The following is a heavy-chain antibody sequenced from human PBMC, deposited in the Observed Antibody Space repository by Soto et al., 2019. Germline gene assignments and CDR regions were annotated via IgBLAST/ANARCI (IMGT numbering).Heavy chain of an antibody. Sequence: PGESLKISCKGSGYSFTSYWIGWVRQMPGKGLEWMGIIYPGDSDTRYSPSFQGQVTISADKSISTAYLQWSSLKASDTAMYYCARSWLPDIVVVQAAQPRIWFDPWGQGTLVTVSS. J-gene: IGHJ5*02. D-gene: IGHD2-2*01. CDR1: GYSFTSYW. CDR3: ARSWLPDIVVVQAAQPRIWFDP. CDR2: IYPGDSDT. V-gene: IGHV5-51*01.